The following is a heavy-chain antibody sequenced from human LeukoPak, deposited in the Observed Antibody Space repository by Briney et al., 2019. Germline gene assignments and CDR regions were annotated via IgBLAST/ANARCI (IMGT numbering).Heavy chain of an antibody. CDR3: TTVNYRLPSFDC. Sequence: GGSLRLSCAAYGFTFNNAWMSWVRQAPGKGLEWVGRIKSKTDGGTTDYAAPLKDRFTISRDDSKNTLYLQMNSLKTEDTAVYFCTTVNYRLPSFDCWGQGTLVTVSS. J-gene: IGHJ4*02. CDR2: IKSKTDGGTT. D-gene: IGHD1-7*01. V-gene: IGHV3-15*01. CDR1: GFTFNNAW.